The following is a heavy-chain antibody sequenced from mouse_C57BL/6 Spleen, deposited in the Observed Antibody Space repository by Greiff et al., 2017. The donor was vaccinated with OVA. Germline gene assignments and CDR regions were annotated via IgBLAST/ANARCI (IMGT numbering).Heavy chain of an antibody. J-gene: IGHJ4*01. Sequence: VQLKESVAELVRPGASVKLSCTASGFNIKNTYMHWVKQRPEQGLEWIGRIDPANGNTKYAPKFQGKATITADTSSNTAYLQLSSLTSEDTAIYYCARTTPYYDYDGYAMDYWGQGTSVTVSS. V-gene: IGHV14-3*01. D-gene: IGHD2-4*01. CDR2: IDPANGNT. CDR3: ARTTPYYDYDGYAMDY. CDR1: GFNIKNTY.